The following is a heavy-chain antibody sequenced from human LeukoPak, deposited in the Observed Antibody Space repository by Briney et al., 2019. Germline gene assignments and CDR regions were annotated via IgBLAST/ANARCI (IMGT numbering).Heavy chain of an antibody. CDR3: AKEISGSYAVEDAFDI. CDR2: IRYDGSNK. Sequence: GGSLRLSCAASGFTFSSYGMHWVRQAPGKGLEWVAFIRYDGSNKYYADSVKGRFTISRDNSKNTLYLQMNSLRAEDTAVYYCAKEISGSYAVEDAFDIWGQGTMVTVSS. D-gene: IGHD1-26*01. J-gene: IGHJ3*02. CDR1: GFTFSSYG. V-gene: IGHV3-30*02.